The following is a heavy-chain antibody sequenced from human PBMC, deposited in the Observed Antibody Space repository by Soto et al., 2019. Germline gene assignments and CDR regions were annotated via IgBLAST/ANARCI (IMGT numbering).Heavy chain of an antibody. CDR3: ARVLPYYDGMDV. CDR2: INAGNGNT. J-gene: IGHJ6*02. Sequence: QVQLVQSGAEVKKPGASVKVSCKASGYTFTSYAMPWVRQAPGQRLEWRGWINAGNGNTKYSQKFQGRVTITRDTSASTAYMALSSLRSEDTAGYYCARVLPYYDGMDVWGQGTTVTVSS. V-gene: IGHV1-3*01. CDR1: GYTFTSYA.